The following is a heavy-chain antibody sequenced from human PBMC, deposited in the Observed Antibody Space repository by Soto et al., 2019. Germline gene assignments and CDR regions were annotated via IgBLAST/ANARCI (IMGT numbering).Heavy chain of an antibody. D-gene: IGHD3-3*01. J-gene: IGHJ4*02. CDR3: ASTLITIFGVVTPFEY. Sequence: SETLSLTCTVSGGSVSSGSYYWSWIRQPPGKGLEWIGYIYYSGSTNYNPSLKSRVTISVDTSKNQFSLKLSSVTAADTAVYYCASTLITIFGVVTPFEYWGQGTLVTVSS. CDR1: GGSVSSGSYY. CDR2: IYYSGST. V-gene: IGHV4-61*01.